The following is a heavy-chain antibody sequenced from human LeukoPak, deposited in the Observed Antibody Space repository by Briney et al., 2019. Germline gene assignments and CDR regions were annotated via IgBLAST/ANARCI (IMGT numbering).Heavy chain of an antibody. CDR2: INPSGGST. V-gene: IGHV1-46*01. Sequence: ASVKVSCKASGGTFSSYAISWVRQAPGQGLEWMGIINPSGGSTSYAQKFQGRVTMTRDTSTSTVYMELSSLRSEDTAVYYCAREYCSGGSCYLDYWGQGTLVTVSS. J-gene: IGHJ4*02. CDR1: GGTFSSYA. CDR3: AREYCSGGSCYLDY. D-gene: IGHD2-15*01.